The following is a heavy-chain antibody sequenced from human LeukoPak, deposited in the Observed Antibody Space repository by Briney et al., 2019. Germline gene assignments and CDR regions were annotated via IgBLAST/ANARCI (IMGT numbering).Heavy chain of an antibody. Sequence: GGSLRLSCAASGFTFRNYGMHWVRQAPGKGLEWVAVISYDGSNKYYADSVKGRFTISRDNSKNTLYLQMNSLRAEDTAVYYCARDGIGEQQLVRYFDYWGQGTLVTVSS. V-gene: IGHV3-30*03. CDR1: GFTFRNYG. D-gene: IGHD6-13*01. CDR2: ISYDGSNK. CDR3: ARDGIGEQQLVRYFDY. J-gene: IGHJ4*02.